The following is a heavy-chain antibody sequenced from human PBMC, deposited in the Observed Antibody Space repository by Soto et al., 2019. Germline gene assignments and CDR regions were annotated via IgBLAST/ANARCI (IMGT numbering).Heavy chain of an antibody. CDR2: IYYSGST. CDR3: ARGSRGNWFDP. D-gene: IGHD3-10*01. V-gene: IGHV4-30-4*01. CDR1: GDSISSGEYY. Sequence: PSETMSVTCPVCGDSISSGEYYWSWIRQPPGKGLEWIGYIYYSGSTYYNPSLKSRVTISVDTSKNQFSLKLSSVTAADTAVYYCARGSRGNWFDPWGQGTLVTVSS. J-gene: IGHJ5*02.